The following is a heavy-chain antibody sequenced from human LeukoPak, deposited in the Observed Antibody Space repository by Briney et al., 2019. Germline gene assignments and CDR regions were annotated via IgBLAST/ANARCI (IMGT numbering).Heavy chain of an antibody. CDR1: GFPFDDYA. CDR2: ISWNSGSI. J-gene: IGHJ5*02. Sequence: SLRLSCAASGFPFDDYAMHWVRPAPGKGLGWVSRISWNSGSIGYADSVKGRFTISRDNAKNSLYLQMNSLRAEDTALYYCAKGGELAYSGFDWSDPWGQGTLVTVSS. D-gene: IGHD1-26*01. V-gene: IGHV3-9*01. CDR3: AKGGELAYSGFDWSDP.